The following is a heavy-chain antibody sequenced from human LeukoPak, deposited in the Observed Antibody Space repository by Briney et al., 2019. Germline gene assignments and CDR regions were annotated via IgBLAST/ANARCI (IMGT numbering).Heavy chain of an antibody. CDR3: AWAAAGY. D-gene: IGHD6-13*01. CDR2: ISSSSSYI. J-gene: IGHJ4*02. V-gene: IGHV3-21*01. Sequence: PGGSLRLSCAASCFTVSSNYMNWVRQAPGKGLEWVSSISSSSSYIYYADSVKGRFTISRDNAKNSLYLQMKSLRAEDTAVYYCAWAAAGYWGQGTLVTVCS. CDR1: CFTVSSNY.